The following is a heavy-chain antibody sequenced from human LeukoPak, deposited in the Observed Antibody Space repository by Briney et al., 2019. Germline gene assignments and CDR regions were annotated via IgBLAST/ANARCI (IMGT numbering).Heavy chain of an antibody. CDR2: ISWNSGSI. Sequence: GGSLRLSCAASGFTFDDYAMHWVRHAPGKGLEWVSGISWNSGSIGYADSVKGRFTISRDNAKNSLYLQMNSLRAEDTALYYCAKDRVSNYYDSSGYSAGGFDYWGQGTLVTVSS. D-gene: IGHD3-22*01. V-gene: IGHV3-9*01. J-gene: IGHJ4*02. CDR3: AKDRVSNYYDSSGYSAGGFDY. CDR1: GFTFDDYA.